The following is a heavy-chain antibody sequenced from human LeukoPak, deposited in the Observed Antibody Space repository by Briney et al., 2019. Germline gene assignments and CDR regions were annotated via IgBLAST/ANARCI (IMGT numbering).Heavy chain of an antibody. D-gene: IGHD3-22*01. Sequence: SETLSPTCTVSGGSISSYYWSWIRQPPGKGLEWIGYIYTSGSTNYNPSLKSRVTISVDTSKNQFSLKLSSVTAADTAVYYCARHRYYYDSSGYLKDYLDAFDIWGQGTMVTVSS. V-gene: IGHV4-4*09. CDR1: GGSISSYY. J-gene: IGHJ3*02. CDR3: ARHRYYYDSSGYLKDYLDAFDI. CDR2: IYTSGST.